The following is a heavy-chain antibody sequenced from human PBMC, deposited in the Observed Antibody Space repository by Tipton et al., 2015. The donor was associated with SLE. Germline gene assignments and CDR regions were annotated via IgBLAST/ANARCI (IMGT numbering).Heavy chain of an antibody. CDR1: VGSFSGSY. D-gene: IGHD6-19*01. V-gene: IGHV4-34*01. J-gene: IGHJ4*02. Sequence: TLSLTCDVYVGSFSGSYWSWIRQPPGKGLEWIGEITHSGGTNHNPSLKSRVTISVDTSKNQFSLKLSSVTAADTAVYSCAREGSGWSFDHWGQGTLVTVSS. CDR2: ITHSGGT. CDR3: AREGSGWSFDH.